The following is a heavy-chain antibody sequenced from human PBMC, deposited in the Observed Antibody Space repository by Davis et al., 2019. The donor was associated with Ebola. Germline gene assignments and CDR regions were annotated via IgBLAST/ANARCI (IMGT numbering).Heavy chain of an antibody. V-gene: IGHV3-7*01. CDR3: ARDVFRYYDFWSGPVDY. CDR2: IKQDGSEK. D-gene: IGHD3-3*01. Sequence: GGSLRLSCAASGFTSSSYWMSWVRQAPGKGLEWVANIKQDGSEKYYVDSVKGRFTISRDNAKNSLYLQMNSLRAEDTAVYYCARDVFRYYDFWSGPVDYWGQGTLVTVSS. CDR1: GFTSSSYW. J-gene: IGHJ4*02.